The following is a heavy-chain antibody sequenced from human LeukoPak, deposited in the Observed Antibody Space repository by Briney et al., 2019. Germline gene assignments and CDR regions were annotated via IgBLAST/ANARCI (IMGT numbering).Heavy chain of an antibody. CDR3: TRSYYDSSGYYKY. Sequence: GRSLRLSCTATGFTFGDYAMSWFRQAPGKGLEWVGFIRSKAYGGTTEYAASVKGRFTISRDDSKSIAHLQMNSLKTEDTAVYCCTRSYYDSSGYYKYWGQGTLVTVSS. CDR1: GFTFGDYA. J-gene: IGHJ4*02. D-gene: IGHD3-22*01. CDR2: IRSKAYGGTT. V-gene: IGHV3-49*03.